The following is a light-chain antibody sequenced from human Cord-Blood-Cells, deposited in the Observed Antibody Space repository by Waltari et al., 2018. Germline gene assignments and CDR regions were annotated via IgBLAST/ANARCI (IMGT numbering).Light chain of an antibody. CDR2: AAY. CDR1: KSISSY. J-gene: IGKJ3*01. CDR3: QQSYSTPLT. Sequence: DIQMTQSPSSLSASVGHRVTITCRASKSISSYLNWYQQKPGKAPKLLIYAAYSLQSGVPSRFSGSGSGTDFTLTISSLQPEDFATYYCQQSYSTPLTFGPGTKVDIK. V-gene: IGKV1-39*01.